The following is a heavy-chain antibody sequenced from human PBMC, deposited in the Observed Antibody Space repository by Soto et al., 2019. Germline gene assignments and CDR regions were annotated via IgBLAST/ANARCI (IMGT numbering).Heavy chain of an antibody. D-gene: IGHD2-2*01. V-gene: IGHV4-34*01. CDR1: GGSFSGYY. Sequence: QVQLQQWGAGLLKPSETLSLTCAVYGGSFSGYYWSWIRQPPGKGLEWIGEINHSGSTNYNPSLKRRVTISVDTSKNQFSLKLSSVTAADTAVYYCARVLLAGRVPAAIPFDYCGQGTLVTVSS. CDR2: INHSGST. CDR3: ARVLLAGRVPAAIPFDY. J-gene: IGHJ4*02.